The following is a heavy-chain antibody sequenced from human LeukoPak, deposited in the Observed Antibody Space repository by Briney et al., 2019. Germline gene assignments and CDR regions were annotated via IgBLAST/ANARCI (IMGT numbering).Heavy chain of an antibody. CDR2: ISGSGGST. Sequence: GGSLRLSCAASGFTFSSYAMSWVRQAPGKGLEWVSAISGSGGSTYYADFVKGRFTISRDNSKNTLYLQMNSLRAEDTAVYYCAKDGYSSGWSREDGMDVWGQGTTVTVSS. D-gene: IGHD6-19*01. J-gene: IGHJ6*02. CDR3: AKDGYSSGWSREDGMDV. V-gene: IGHV3-23*01. CDR1: GFTFSSYA.